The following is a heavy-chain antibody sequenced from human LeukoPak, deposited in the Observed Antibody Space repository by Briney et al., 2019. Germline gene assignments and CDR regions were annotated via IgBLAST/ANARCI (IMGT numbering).Heavy chain of an antibody. CDR2: INHSGST. V-gene: IGHV4-34*01. Sequence: PSETLSLTCAVYGGSFSGYYWSWIRQPPGKGLEWIGEINHSGSTNYNPSLKSRVTISVDTSKNQFSLKLSSVTAADTAVYYCARVRAAAGRSGFDYWGQGTLVTVSS. CDR3: ARVRAAAGRSGFDY. D-gene: IGHD6-13*01. J-gene: IGHJ4*02. CDR1: GGSFSGYY.